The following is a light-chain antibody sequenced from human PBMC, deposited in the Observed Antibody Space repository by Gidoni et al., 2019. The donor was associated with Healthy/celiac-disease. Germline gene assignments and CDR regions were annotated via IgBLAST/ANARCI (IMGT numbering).Light chain of an antibody. CDR2: EVS. J-gene: IGLJ2*01. Sequence: QPALTQPASVSGSPGQSITISFTGTSSDVGGYNYVSWYQQPPGKAPKLMIYEVSNRPSGVSNRFSGSKSGNTASLTISGLQAEDEADYYCSSYTSSSTYVVFGGGTKLTVL. V-gene: IGLV2-14*01. CDR3: SSYTSSSTYVV. CDR1: SSDVGGYNY.